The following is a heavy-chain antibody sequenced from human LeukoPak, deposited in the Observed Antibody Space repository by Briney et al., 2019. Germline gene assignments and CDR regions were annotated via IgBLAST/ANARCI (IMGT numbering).Heavy chain of an antibody. CDR2: ISGSGGST. CDR1: GFTFINYG. V-gene: IGHV3-23*01. J-gene: IGHJ3*02. D-gene: IGHD4-17*01. CDR3: ARDPNGDYIGTFDM. Sequence: GGSLRLSCAASGFTFINYGVSWVRQAPGKGLEWVSSISGSGGSTQYADSVQGRFAISRDNSKNTLYLQMNSLRVEDTAVYFCARDPNGDYIGTFDMWGRGTMVSVSS.